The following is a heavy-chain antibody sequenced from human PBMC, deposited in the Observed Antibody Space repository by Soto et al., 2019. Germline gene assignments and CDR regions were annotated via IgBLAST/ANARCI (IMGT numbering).Heavy chain of an antibody. CDR2: ISAYNGNT. D-gene: IGHD1-1*01. Sequence: ASVKVSCKASGYTFTSYGISWVRQAPGQGLEWMGWISAYNGNTNYAQKLQGRVTMTTDTSTSTAYMELSSLRSEDTAVYYCARYDGPYDPYAIWGQGTMDPVSS. CDR1: GYTFTSYG. CDR3: ARYDGPYDPYAI. V-gene: IGHV1-18*01. J-gene: IGHJ3*02.